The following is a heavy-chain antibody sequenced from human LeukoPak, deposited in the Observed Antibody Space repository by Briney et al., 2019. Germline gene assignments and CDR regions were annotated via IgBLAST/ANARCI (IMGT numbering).Heavy chain of an antibody. J-gene: IGHJ5*02. V-gene: IGHV3-11*01. CDR2: ITMSGSVI. CDR3: ARGGWSRGWFDP. Sequence: GGSLRLSCAASGFKFRDYYMSWIRQAPGKGLEWISYITMSGSVIQYSSSVKGRFTTSRDNARNSLYLQMNSLRADDTAVYYCARGGWSRGWFDPWGQGALVTVSS. D-gene: IGHD6-19*01. CDR1: GFKFRDYY.